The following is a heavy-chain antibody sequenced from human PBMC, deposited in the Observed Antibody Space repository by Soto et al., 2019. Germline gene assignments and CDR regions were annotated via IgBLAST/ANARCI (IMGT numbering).Heavy chain of an antibody. J-gene: IGHJ6*02. CDR2: IYWDDDK. V-gene: IGHV2-5*02. Sequence: SGPTLVNPTQTLTLTCTFSGFSLSTSEVGVGWIRQPPGKALELLGIIYWDDDKRYSPLLNKRLTITKDTSKNQVVLTMTNMDPVDTATYYCARMNVDSYQFYYAMDVWGQGTTVTVSS. CDR1: GFSLSTSEVG. CDR3: ARMNVDSYQFYYAMDV. D-gene: IGHD4-17*01.